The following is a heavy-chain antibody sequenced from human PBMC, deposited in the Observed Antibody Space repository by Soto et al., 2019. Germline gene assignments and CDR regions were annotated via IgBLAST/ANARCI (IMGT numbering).Heavy chain of an antibody. CDR3: ARIADIVVVPAAMIDAFDI. CDR1: GYSFTSYW. Sequence: GESVKISCKGSGYSFTSYWIGWVRQMPGKGLEWMGIIYPGDSDTRYSPSFQGQVTISADKSISTAYLQWSSLKASDTAMYYCARIADIVVVPAAMIDAFDIWGQGTMVTVSS. V-gene: IGHV5-51*01. CDR2: IYPGDSDT. D-gene: IGHD2-2*01. J-gene: IGHJ3*02.